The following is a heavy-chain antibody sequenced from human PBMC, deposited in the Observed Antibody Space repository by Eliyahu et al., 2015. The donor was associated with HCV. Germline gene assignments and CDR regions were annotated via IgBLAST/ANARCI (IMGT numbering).Heavy chain of an antibody. J-gene: IGHJ3*02. CDR2: ISAYNGDT. D-gene: IGHD7-27*01. Sequence: QAQLVQSGAEAKEPGASVKISXKASGYTFTNYGFNWVRQAPGQGLEWLGWISAYNGDTSYTQSLRDRLTMTTDTSTSTLYLEVRSLRSDDTAVYYCARDPTGDDVFDIWGQGTMVIVSS. CDR3: ARDPTGDDVFDI. V-gene: IGHV1-18*01. CDR1: GYTFTNYG.